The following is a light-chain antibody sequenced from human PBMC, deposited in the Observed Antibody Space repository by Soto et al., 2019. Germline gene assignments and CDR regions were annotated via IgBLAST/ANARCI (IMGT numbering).Light chain of an antibody. CDR3: LQHYSWPWT. J-gene: IGKJ1*01. CDR2: RIF. V-gene: IGKV3-15*01. Sequence: EIVVTQSPGTLSVFPEETVTLSCRASQSVSGYLYWFHQKPGQAPRLVLLRIFTRAIGVPARFSGSGSETEFTLTICGLQSEADGVYYCLQHYSWPWTFGQGTKVDIK. CDR1: QSVSGY.